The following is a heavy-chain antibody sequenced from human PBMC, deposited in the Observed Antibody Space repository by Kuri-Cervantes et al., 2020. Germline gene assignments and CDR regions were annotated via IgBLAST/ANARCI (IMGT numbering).Heavy chain of an antibody. CDR3: ARDGRDPESRDWGYGMDV. V-gene: IGHV3-30*03. CDR2: ISYDGSNK. J-gene: IGHJ6*02. CDR1: GFTFSSYN. Sequence: GESLKISCAASGFTFSSYNMNWVRQAPGKGLEWVAVISYDGSNKYYADSVKGRFTISRDNSKNTLYLQMNSLRAEDTAVYYCARDGRDPESRDWGYGMDVWGQGTTVTVSS. D-gene: IGHD3-16*01.